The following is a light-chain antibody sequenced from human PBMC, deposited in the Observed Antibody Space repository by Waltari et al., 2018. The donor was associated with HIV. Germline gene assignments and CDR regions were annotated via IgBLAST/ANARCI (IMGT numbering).Light chain of an antibody. V-gene: IGKV3-20*01. CDR2: GAS. J-gene: IGKJ1*01. CDR1: HVVASTY. Sequence: EIVLTQSPGTLSLSPGERATLSCRASHVVASTYLAWYQQRAGQPPRLLIFGASHRATGIPDRFSGSGSAAHFSLTISRVEPEDFAVYYCQQYGSSPATFGQGTKVEIK. CDR3: QQYGSSPAT.